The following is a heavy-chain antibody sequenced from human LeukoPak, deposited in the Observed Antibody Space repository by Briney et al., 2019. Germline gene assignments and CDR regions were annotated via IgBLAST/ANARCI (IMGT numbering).Heavy chain of an antibody. D-gene: IGHD3-10*01. CDR3: ARSVVRGVIVL. V-gene: IGHV4-59*08. CDR2: IYYSGST. J-gene: IGHJ4*02. CDR1: GGSISSYY. Sequence: PSETLSLTCTVSGGSISSYYCSWIRQPPGKGLEWIGYIYYSGSTNYNPSLKSRVTISVDTSKNQFSLKLSSVAAADTAVYYCARSVVRGVIVLWGQGTLVTVSS.